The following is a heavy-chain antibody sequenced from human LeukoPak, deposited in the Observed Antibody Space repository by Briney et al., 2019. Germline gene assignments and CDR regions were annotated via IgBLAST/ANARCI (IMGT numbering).Heavy chain of an antibody. CDR1: GGSISSYY. Sequence: SETLSLTCTVSGGSISSYYWSWIRQPPGKGLEWIGYIYYSGSTNYNPSLKSRVTISVDTSKNQFSLKLSSATAADTAVYYCASSWGYYDSSGYPEGAFDIWGQGTMVTVSS. D-gene: IGHD3-22*01. J-gene: IGHJ3*02. CDR3: ASSWGYYDSSGYPEGAFDI. CDR2: IYYSGST. V-gene: IGHV4-59*01.